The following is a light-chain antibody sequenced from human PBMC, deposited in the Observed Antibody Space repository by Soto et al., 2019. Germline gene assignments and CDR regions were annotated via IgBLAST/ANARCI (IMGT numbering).Light chain of an antibody. CDR3: QQANSFFALT. J-gene: IGKJ4*01. CDR2: AAS. CDR1: QDISTW. V-gene: IGKV1D-12*01. Sequence: DIQLTQSPSSVSASIGDSVTITCRASQDISTWLAWYQVKPGKAPKLLIFAASSLLTGVPSRFSGSGSGTEFTLTISGLQAEDFATYYWQQANSFFALTFGGGTHVEIK.